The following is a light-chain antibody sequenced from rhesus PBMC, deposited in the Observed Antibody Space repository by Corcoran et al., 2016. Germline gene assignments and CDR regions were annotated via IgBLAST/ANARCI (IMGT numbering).Light chain of an antibody. J-gene: IGKJ4*01. CDR1: ENVNNY. Sequence: DIQMTQSPSSLSASVGDRVTITCRASENVNNYLNWYQKKPGKAPKVLIYKASTLHSGVPSRFSGSGSVTDYTFTISSLQPEDVATYYCQHGYGTPLTFGGGTKVELK. CDR3: QHGYGTPLT. V-gene: IGKV1-74*01. CDR2: KAS.